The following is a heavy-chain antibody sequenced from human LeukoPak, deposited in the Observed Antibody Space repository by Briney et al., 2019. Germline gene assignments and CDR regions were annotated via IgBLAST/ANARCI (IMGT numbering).Heavy chain of an antibody. V-gene: IGHV5-51*01. Sequence: GESLQISCKGSGYSFPNYWIAWVRQMPGKGLEWMGIIYPRDSDTRYSPSFEGQVTISADKSISTAYLQWSSLKASDTAMHYCASSLSGSYDFDYWGQGTLVTVSS. D-gene: IGHD1-26*01. CDR2: IYPRDSDT. CDR1: GYSFPNYW. CDR3: ASSLSGSYDFDY. J-gene: IGHJ4*02.